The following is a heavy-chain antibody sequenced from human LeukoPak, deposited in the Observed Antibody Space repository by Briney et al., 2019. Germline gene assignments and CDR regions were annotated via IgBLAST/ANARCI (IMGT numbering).Heavy chain of an antibody. CDR1: GYTFSGNY. CDR2: VNPDSGGT. D-gene: IGHD4-23*01. V-gene: IGHV1-2*02. CDR3: ARDNYGGNWYFDL. J-gene: IGHJ2*01. Sequence: GASVKVSCKASGYTFSGNYIHWVRQALGQGPEWMGWVNPDSGGTNYAQNFQGRVTMTRDTSISTAYMELSSLRSDDTAVYYCARDNYGGNWYFDLWGRGTLVTVSS.